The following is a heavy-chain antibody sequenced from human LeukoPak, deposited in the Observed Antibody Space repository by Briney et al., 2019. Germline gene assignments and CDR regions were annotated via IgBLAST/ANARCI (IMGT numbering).Heavy chain of an antibody. CDR3: ARHADGSGTIGDYMDV. CDR1: GGSISSSSYY. CDR2: IYYSGST. Sequence: SETLSLTCTVSGGSISSSSYYWGWIRQPPGKGLEWIGSIYYSGSTYYNPSLKSRVTISVDTSKNQFSLKLSSVTAADTAVCYCARHADGSGTIGDYMDVWGKGTTVTVSS. D-gene: IGHD3-10*01. V-gene: IGHV4-39*01. J-gene: IGHJ6*03.